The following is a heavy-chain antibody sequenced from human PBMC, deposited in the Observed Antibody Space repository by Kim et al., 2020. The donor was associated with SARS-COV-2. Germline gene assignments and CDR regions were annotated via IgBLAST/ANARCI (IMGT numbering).Heavy chain of an antibody. Sequence: GGSLRLSCTTSGFTFTGYAMSWVRQAPGKGLEWVSSIDGSAGATSYEDSAKGRFTISIDNSKTTLSLQMNSLRADATAVSYCLYGAWGWIWGHWGQGT. CDR1: GFTFTGYA. J-gene: IGHJ4*02. D-gene: IGHD3-16*01. V-gene: IGHV3-23*01. CDR2: IDGSAGAT. CDR3: LYGAWGWIWGH.